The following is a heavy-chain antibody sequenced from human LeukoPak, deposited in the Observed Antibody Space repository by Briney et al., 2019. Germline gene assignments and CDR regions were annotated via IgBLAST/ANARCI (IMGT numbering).Heavy chain of an antibody. D-gene: IGHD3-10*01. CDR3: AKGFGELRGCYFDY. V-gene: IGHV3-23*01. J-gene: IGHJ4*02. CDR1: GFTFSSYA. Sequence: PGGSLRLSCAASGFTFSSYAMSWVRQAPGKGLEWVSTISGSGGSTYYADSVKGRFTISRDNSKNTLSLQMNSLRAEDTAVYYCAKGFGELRGCYFDYWGQGTLVTVSS. CDR2: ISGSGGST.